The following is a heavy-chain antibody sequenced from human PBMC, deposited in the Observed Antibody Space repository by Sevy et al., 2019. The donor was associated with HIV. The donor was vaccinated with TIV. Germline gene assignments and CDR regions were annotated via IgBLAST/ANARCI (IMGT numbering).Heavy chain of an antibody. CDR1: GFTFSSYA. CDR3: AKGITMVRGVISYFDY. Sequence: GGSPRLSCAASGFTFSSYAMSWVRQAPGKGLEWVSAISGSGGSTYYADSVKGRFTISRDNSKNTLYLQMNSLRAEDTAVYYCAKGITMVRGVISYFDYWGQGTLVTVSS. V-gene: IGHV3-23*01. J-gene: IGHJ4*02. D-gene: IGHD3-10*01. CDR2: ISGSGGST.